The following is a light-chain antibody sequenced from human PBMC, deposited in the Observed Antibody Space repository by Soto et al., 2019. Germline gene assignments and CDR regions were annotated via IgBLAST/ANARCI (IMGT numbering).Light chain of an antibody. V-gene: IGKV1-17*03. Sequence: DIQMTQSPSAMSASVGDRIAITCRASQDISNYLAWFQQKPGTVPRRLIYAASSLQSGVPSRFRGSGSGKALTLTISSLQPEDFATYYCLQHNTFHRTFGQGTKVDIX. CDR1: QDISNY. CDR3: LQHNTFHRT. J-gene: IGKJ1*01. CDR2: AAS.